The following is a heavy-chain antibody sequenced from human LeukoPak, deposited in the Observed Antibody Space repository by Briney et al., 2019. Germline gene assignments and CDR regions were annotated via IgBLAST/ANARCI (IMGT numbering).Heavy chain of an antibody. CDR3: ARAITMVRGVISKYNWFDP. D-gene: IGHD3-10*01. J-gene: IGHJ5*02. V-gene: IGHV1-8*03. Sequence: ASVKVSCKASGYTFTSYDINWVRQATGQGLEWMGWMNPNSGNTGYAQKFQGRVTITRNTSISTAYMELSSLRSEDTAVYYCARAITMVRGVISKYNWFDPWGQGTLVTVSS. CDR2: MNPNSGNT. CDR1: GYTFTSYD.